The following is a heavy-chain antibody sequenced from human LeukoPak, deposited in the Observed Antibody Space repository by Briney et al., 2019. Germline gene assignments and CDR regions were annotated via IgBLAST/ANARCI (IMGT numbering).Heavy chain of an antibody. D-gene: IGHD1-26*01. J-gene: IGHJ4*02. CDR2: IKSDGSSA. CDR3: VRDNRSYNFDY. Sequence: GGSLRLSCAASGFTFSRYWMHWVRQAPGKGLVWVSCIKSDGSSASIADSAKGRFTISRDNAKNTVYLQMNSLRVEDTAVYYCVRDNRSYNFDYWGQGTLVTVSS. V-gene: IGHV3-74*01. CDR1: GFTFSRYW.